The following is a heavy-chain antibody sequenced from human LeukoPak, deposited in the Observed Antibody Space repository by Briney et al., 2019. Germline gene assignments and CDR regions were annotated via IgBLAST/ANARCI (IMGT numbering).Heavy chain of an antibody. D-gene: IGHD4-17*01. Sequence: GGSLRLSCAASGFTFSSYAMSWVRQAPGKGLEWVSAISGRGVSTYYADSAKGRFTISRDNSKNTLYLRMNSLRAEDTAVYYCARMTTVTRSAFDIWGQGTMVTVSS. CDR3: ARMTTVTRSAFDI. CDR1: GFTFSSYA. V-gene: IGHV3-23*01. CDR2: ISGRGVST. J-gene: IGHJ3*02.